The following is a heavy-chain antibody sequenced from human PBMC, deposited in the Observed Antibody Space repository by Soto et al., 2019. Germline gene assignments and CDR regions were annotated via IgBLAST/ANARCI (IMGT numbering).Heavy chain of an antibody. CDR1: GYTFTIYY. J-gene: IGHJ4*02. CDR3: ARAPHYYDSSGYYLLGY. V-gene: IGHV1-46*01. CDR2: INPSGGST. D-gene: IGHD3-22*01. Sequence: ASVKVSCKASGYTFTIYYMHWVRQAPGQGLEWMGIINPSGGSTSYAQKFQGRVTMTRDTSTSTVYMELSSLRSEDTAVYYCARAPHYYDSSGYYLLGYWGQGTLVTVSS.